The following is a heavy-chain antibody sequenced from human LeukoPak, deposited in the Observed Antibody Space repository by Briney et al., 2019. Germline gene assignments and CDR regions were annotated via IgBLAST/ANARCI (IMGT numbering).Heavy chain of an antibody. J-gene: IGHJ4*02. CDR1: GYTFTSYG. V-gene: IGHV1-18*01. CDR2: ISAYNGNT. Sequence: ASVKVSCKASGYTFTSYGISWVRQAPGQGLEWMGWISAYNGNTNYAQKLQGRVTMTEDTSTDTAYMELSSLRSEDTAVYYCATVSVSGAYFDYWGQGTLVTVSS. D-gene: IGHD1-26*01. CDR3: ATVSVSGAYFDY.